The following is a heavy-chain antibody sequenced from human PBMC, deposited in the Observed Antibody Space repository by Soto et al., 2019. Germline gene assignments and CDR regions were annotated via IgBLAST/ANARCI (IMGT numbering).Heavy chain of an antibody. CDR3: ARGKGMEENYFYYGLDI. V-gene: IGHV1-3*01. CDR2: LNGGTGQT. J-gene: IGHJ6*02. CDR1: GYTFTGYY. Sequence: GASVKVSCKASGYTFTGYYMHWVRQAPGQSLEWMGWLNGGTGQTRYSQRFQDRVIITRDTSASTGYMELSSLRSEDTAVYYCARGKGMEENYFYYGLDIWGQGTTVTAP. D-gene: IGHD1-1*01.